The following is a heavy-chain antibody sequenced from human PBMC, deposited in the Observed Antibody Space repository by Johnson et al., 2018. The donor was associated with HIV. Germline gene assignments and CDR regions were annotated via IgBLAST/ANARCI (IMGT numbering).Heavy chain of an antibody. Sequence: QLVESGGGLVQPGGSLKLSCAASGFTFSGSAMHWVRQAPGKGLEWVTLISYHGSDTYYADSVQGRFTISRDNSRNMVYLEMNSLRTEDTAVYYCARGLKGAFDIWGLGTMVTVSS. CDR2: ISYHGSDT. V-gene: IGHV3-30*04. CDR1: GFTFSGSA. CDR3: ARGLKGAFDI. J-gene: IGHJ3*02.